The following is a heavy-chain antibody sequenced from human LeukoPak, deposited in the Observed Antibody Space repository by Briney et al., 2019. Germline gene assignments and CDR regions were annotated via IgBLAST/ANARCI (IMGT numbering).Heavy chain of an antibody. D-gene: IGHD3-3*01. CDR1: GGSFSGYY. CDR2: INHSGST. V-gene: IGHV4-34*01. J-gene: IGHJ5*02. Sequence: PSETLSLTCAVYGGSFSGYYWSWIRQPPGTGLEWIGEINHSGSTNYNPSLKSRVTISVDTSQNQFSLKLSPVTAADTAVYYCARYATIFGVVIGFDPWGQGTLVTVSS. CDR3: ARYATIFGVVIGFDP.